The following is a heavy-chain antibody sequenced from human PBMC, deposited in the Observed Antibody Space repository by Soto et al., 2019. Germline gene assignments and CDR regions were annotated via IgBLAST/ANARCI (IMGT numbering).Heavy chain of an antibody. D-gene: IGHD3-16*01. CDR2: INQEGSEK. CDR1: GFTFSNYW. Sequence: EAQLVESGGGSVQPGGSLRLSCTASGFTFSNYWMSWVRQAPGKGLEWVANINQEGSEKDYVDSVKGRFTISRDYAKNSLFLRMNSLRAEDTAVYYCARGGQHFRNPLWDNYYYGMDVWGQGTTVTVSS. CDR3: ARGGQHFRNPLWDNYYYGMDV. J-gene: IGHJ6*02. V-gene: IGHV3-7*05.